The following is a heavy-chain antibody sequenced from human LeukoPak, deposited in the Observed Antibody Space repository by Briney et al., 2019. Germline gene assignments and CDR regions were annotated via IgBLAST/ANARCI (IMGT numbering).Heavy chain of an antibody. CDR1: GGTSTTYY. CDR2: IYFSTGGT. CDR3: ARARSWYSYGDV. D-gene: IGHD2-15*01. Sequence: GASVKVSCKASGGTSTTYYMHWVRQAPGLGLEWVGVIYFSTGGTSYAQKFQGRLTMTRDTSTSTVYMELSSLRSEDTAVYYCARARSWYSYGDVWGQGTTVTVSS. V-gene: IGHV1-46*01. J-gene: IGHJ6*02.